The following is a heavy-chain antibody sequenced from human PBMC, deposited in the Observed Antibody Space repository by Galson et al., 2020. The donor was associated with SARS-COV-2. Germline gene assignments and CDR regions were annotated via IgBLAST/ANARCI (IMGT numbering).Heavy chain of an antibody. CDR1: GGSINSAHYY. Sequence: SETLSLTCTVSGGSINSAHYYWGWIRQTPGKGLECIRDVYYSGTTYYNPSLASRVTMSIDTSTDQFSLKLDSVSAADTAVYYCARRLVPTLRKGGSFDYWGQGILVTVS. CDR3: ARRLVPTLRKGGSFDY. V-gene: IGHV4-39*07. CDR2: VYYSGTT. J-gene: IGHJ4*02. D-gene: IGHD6-19*01.